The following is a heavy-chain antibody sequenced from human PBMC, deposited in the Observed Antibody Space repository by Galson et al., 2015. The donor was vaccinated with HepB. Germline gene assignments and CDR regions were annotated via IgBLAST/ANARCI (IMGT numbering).Heavy chain of an antibody. Sequence: SLRLSCAASGFTFSNAWMSWVRQAPGKGLEWVGRIKSKTDGGTTDYAAPVKGRFTISRDDSKNTLYLQMNSLKTEDTAVYYCTTDRRGYCTNGVCYFDYWGQGTLVTVSS. CDR3: TTDRRGYCTNGVCYFDY. CDR1: GFTFSNAW. CDR2: IKSKTDGGTT. J-gene: IGHJ4*02. V-gene: IGHV3-15*01. D-gene: IGHD2-8*01.